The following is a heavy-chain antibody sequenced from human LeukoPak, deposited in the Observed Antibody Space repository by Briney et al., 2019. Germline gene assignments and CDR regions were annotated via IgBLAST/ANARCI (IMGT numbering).Heavy chain of an antibody. CDR2: VNSDGGNT. CDR1: GFILHNYR. CDR3: TKRVKYGGIWDDFAD. V-gene: IGHV3-23*01. J-gene: IGHJ4*02. D-gene: IGHD1-26*01. Sequence: GRTLRLSCAASGFILHNYRMSWVRQAPGKGLERVSTVNSDGGNTYYADSVKGRFTISRDNSKRTLILQKNSLRVEDTALYYCTKRVKYGGIWDDFADWGQGTLVTVSS.